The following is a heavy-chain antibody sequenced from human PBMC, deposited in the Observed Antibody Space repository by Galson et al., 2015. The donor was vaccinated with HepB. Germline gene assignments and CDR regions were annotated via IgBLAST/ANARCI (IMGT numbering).Heavy chain of an antibody. Sequence: SVKVSCKAAGGTFSRYTISWVRQAPGQGLEWMGRILPMFGIANYAQTFQGKVTITADKTTNTVYMALSSLRSEDTAVYYCARGTGSGTYTWFDLWGLGTLATVSS. CDR3: ARGTGSGTYTWFDL. J-gene: IGHJ5*02. CDR2: ILPMFGIA. CDR1: GGTFSRYT. D-gene: IGHD3-10*01. V-gene: IGHV1-69*02.